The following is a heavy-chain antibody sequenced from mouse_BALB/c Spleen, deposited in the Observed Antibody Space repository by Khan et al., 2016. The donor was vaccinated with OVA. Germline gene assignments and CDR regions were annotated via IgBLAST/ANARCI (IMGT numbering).Heavy chain of an antibody. Sequence: QVQLQQPGPELMKPGASVKMSCKASGYIFIDYVISWVKQRTGQGLEWIGEIYPGSGRTYYNERFKGKATLTADKSSNTAYMQLSSLTSEDSAVYFCARSYDGAWFAYWGQGTPVTVSA. J-gene: IGHJ3*01. CDR2: IYPGSGRT. V-gene: IGHV1-77*01. D-gene: IGHD1-1*01. CDR3: ARSYDGAWFAY. CDR1: GYIFIDYV.